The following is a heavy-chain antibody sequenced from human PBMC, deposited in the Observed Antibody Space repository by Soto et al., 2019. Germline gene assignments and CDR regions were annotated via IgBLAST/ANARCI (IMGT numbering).Heavy chain of an antibody. CDR3: AKLYGGNSGADY. Sequence: EVQLSESGGDLVQPGGSLRLSCAASAFTFSSYDMSWVRQAPGKGLEWVSGISGSGPRTYYADSVKGRFTISRDNSKNSLYLQMNSLRAEDTAVYDCAKLYGGNSGADYWGQGTLVTVSS. J-gene: IGHJ4*02. CDR2: ISGSGPRT. V-gene: IGHV3-23*01. D-gene: IGHD2-21*02. CDR1: AFTFSSYD.